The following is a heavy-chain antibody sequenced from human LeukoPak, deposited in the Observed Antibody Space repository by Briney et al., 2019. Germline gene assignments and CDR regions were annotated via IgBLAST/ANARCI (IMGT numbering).Heavy chain of an antibody. J-gene: IGHJ6*02. CDR2: IYYSVST. CDR1: GGSISSGDYY. D-gene: IGHD5-12*01. Sequence: SQTLSLTCTVSGGSISSGDYYWSWIRQPPGKGLEWIGYIYYSVSTYYNPSLKSRVTISVDTSKNQFSLKLSSVTAADTAVYYCARGRIMATTPAPLGSNGGVYYGIDVWGQGNTVTVSS. V-gene: IGHV4-30-4*01. CDR3: ARGRIMATTPAPLGSNGGVYYGIDV.